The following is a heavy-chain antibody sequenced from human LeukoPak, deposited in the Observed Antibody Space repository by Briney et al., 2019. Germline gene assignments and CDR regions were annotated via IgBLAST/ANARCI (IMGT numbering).Heavy chain of an antibody. D-gene: IGHD6-19*01. Sequence: QPGGSLRLSCEASGFTFRSYWMHWVRHAPGKGLVWVSRINGDGSSTSYADSVKGRFTISRDNAKNTLYLQMNSLRAEDTAVYYCARDETLYSSGWDRGYWFDPWGQGTLVTVSS. J-gene: IGHJ5*02. CDR2: INGDGSST. CDR3: ARDETLYSSGWDRGYWFDP. V-gene: IGHV3-74*01. CDR1: GFTFRSYW.